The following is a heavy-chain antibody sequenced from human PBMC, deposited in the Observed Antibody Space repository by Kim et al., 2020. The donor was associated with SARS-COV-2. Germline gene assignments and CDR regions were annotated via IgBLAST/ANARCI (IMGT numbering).Heavy chain of an antibody. V-gene: IGHV1-69*13. Sequence: SVKVSCKASGGTFSSYAISWVRQAPGQGLEWMGGIIPIFGTANYAQKFQGRVAITADESTSTAYMELSSLRSEDTAVYYCARFMVRGVTNWFDPWGQGTLVTVSS. CDR3: ARFMVRGVTNWFDP. CDR2: IIPIFGTA. D-gene: IGHD3-10*01. J-gene: IGHJ5*02. CDR1: GGTFSSYA.